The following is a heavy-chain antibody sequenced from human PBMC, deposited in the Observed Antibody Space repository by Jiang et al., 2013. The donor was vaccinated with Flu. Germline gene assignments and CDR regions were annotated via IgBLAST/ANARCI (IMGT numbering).Heavy chain of an antibody. Sequence: GPGLVKPSQTLSLTCSVSGGFVSSGDFYWSWIRQTPGKGLEWIGYIDSSGSPHYNPSLQSRVVISIDTSKNDFSLHLTSVTAADTAVFYCARGPSPYYFHSVGYYFFDSWGREPWSPSPQ. CDR3: ARGPSPYYFHSVGYYFFDS. D-gene: IGHD3-22*01. CDR1: GGFVSSGDFY. J-gene: IGHJ4*02. V-gene: IGHV4-30-4*01. CDR2: IDSSGSP.